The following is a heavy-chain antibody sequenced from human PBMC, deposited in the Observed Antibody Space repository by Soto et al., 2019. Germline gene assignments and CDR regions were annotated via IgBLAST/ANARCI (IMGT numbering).Heavy chain of an antibody. CDR3: ARDRRETSSSSSGWYAFDY. V-gene: IGHV1-69*04. D-gene: IGHD6-19*01. CDR2: IIPILGIA. Sequence: ASVKVSCKASGGTFSSYTISWVRQAPGQGLEWMGRIIPILGIANYAQKFQGRVTITADKSTSTAYMELSSLRSEDTAVYYCARDRRETSSSSSGWYAFDYWGQGTLVTVFS. CDR1: GGTFSSYT. J-gene: IGHJ4*02.